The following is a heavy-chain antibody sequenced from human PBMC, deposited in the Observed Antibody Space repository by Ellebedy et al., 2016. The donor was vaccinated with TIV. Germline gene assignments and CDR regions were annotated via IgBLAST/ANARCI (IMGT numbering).Heavy chain of an antibody. D-gene: IGHD6-6*01. J-gene: IGHJ3*02. CDR1: GGTFSIYA. Sequence: ASVKVSCXASGGTFSIYAISWVRQTHGQGLELMGGFIPLFGTRNYAQKFQSRVTITADDSTSTAYMELSSLRSEDTAVYYCAKKYSDSSDIDLDAFDIWGQGTMVTVSS. CDR2: FIPLFGTR. CDR3: AKKYSDSSDIDLDAFDI. V-gene: IGHV1-69*13.